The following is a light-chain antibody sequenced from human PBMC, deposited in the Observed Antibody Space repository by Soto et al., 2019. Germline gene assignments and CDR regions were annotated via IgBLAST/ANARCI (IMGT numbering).Light chain of an antibody. CDR2: GAS. CDR3: LQYNNWPPFT. CDR1: QSISSK. Sequence: DMVVTQSPATLSVSPGERATLSCRASQSISSKLAWYQQKPGQTPRLLIYGASTRATGIPARFSDSGSGTEFTLTISSLQSEDFAVYYCLQYNNWPPFTFGPGTKVDIK. V-gene: IGKV3-15*01. J-gene: IGKJ3*01.